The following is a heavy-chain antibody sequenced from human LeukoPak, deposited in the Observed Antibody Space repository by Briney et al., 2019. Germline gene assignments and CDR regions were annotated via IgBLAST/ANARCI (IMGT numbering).Heavy chain of an antibody. Sequence: SQTLSLTCTVSGGSISSGDYYWSWIRQPPGKGLEWIGYIYYSGSTYYNLSLKSRVTISVDTSKNQFSLKLSSVTAADTAVYYCASGFLEWLFDYWGQGTLVTVSS. D-gene: IGHD3-3*01. CDR1: GGSISSGDYY. CDR2: IYYSGST. CDR3: ASGFLEWLFDY. V-gene: IGHV4-30-4*08. J-gene: IGHJ4*02.